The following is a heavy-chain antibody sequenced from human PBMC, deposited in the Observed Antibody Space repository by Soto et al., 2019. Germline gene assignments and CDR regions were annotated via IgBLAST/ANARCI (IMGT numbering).Heavy chain of an antibody. CDR2: VYYSGST. D-gene: IGHD6-13*01. CDR3: ARAETSGIRYFDY. Sequence: SETLSLTCTVTGDSANSYYWSWMRQPPGKGLECMGYVYYSGSTNYNPSLKSRVTISVDTSKNQISLRLKSVTAADTAVYYCARAETSGIRYFDYWGQGSLVTVPS. CDR1: GDSANSYY. V-gene: IGHV4-59*02. J-gene: IGHJ4*02.